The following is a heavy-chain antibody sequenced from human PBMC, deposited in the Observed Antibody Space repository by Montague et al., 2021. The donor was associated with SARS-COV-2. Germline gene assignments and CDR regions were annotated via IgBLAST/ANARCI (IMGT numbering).Heavy chain of an antibody. CDR2: INHSGSA. CDR3: ARLGEGVVPAPILGVRPYYSYFYMDV. D-gene: IGHD2-2*02. J-gene: IGHJ6*03. V-gene: IGHV4-34*01. Sequence: SETLSLTCAVYGVSFSGYYWNWIRQPPGKGLEWIGEINHSGSANYNPSLKRRVTISVDTSKNQFSLKLNSVTAADTAVYYCARLGEGVVPAPILGVRPYYSYFYMDVWGKGATVTVSS. CDR1: GVSFSGYY.